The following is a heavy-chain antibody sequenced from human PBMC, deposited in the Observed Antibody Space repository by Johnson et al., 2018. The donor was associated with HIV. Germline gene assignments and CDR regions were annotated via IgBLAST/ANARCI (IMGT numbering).Heavy chain of an antibody. CDR1: GFTFSSYW. Sequence: VQLVESGGGLVQPGGSLRLSCAASGFTFSSYWMHWVRQAPGKGLVWVSRINSDESCTTYADSVKGRFTISRDNAKNTLYLQMSSLRAEDTAVYYCARRKRAAAGRDAFDIWGQGTMVTVSS. D-gene: IGHD6-13*01. CDR3: ARRKRAAAGRDAFDI. J-gene: IGHJ3*02. V-gene: IGHV3-74*02. CDR2: INSDESCT.